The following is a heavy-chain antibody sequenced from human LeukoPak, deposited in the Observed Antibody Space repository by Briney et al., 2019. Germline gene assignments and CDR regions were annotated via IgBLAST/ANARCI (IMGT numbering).Heavy chain of an antibody. D-gene: IGHD5-18*01. CDR2: IKGDETST. Sequence: GGSLRLSCAASGFTFSSYYMFWVRQAPGKGQAWVSTIKGDETSTKYADSVRGRFTVSRDNARNTLYLQLNSLRAEDTAIYYCAMGYRSAYSWDSWGQGTLVTVSS. CDR1: GFTFSSYY. J-gene: IGHJ4*02. V-gene: IGHV3-74*03. CDR3: AMGYRSAYSWDS.